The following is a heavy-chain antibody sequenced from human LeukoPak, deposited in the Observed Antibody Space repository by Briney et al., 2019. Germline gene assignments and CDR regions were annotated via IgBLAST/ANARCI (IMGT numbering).Heavy chain of an antibody. D-gene: IGHD3-16*01. Sequence: PSETLSLTCAVYGGSFSGYYWSWIRQPPGKGLEWIGEINHSGSTNYNPSLKSRVTISVDTSKNQFSLKLSSVTAADTAVYYCARQGWVAGGDYWGQGTLVTVSS. J-gene: IGHJ4*02. CDR2: INHSGST. CDR1: GGSFSGYY. CDR3: ARQGWVAGGDY. V-gene: IGHV4-34*01.